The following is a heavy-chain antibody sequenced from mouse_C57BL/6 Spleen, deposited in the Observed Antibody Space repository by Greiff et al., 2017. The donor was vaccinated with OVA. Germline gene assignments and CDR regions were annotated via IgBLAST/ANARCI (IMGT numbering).Heavy chain of an antibody. Sequence: EVKLVDSGGGLVKPGGSLKLSCAASGFTFSDYGMHWVRQAPEKGLEWVAYISSGSSTIYYADTVKGRFTISRDNAKNTLFLKMTSLRSEDTAMYYCARRDNWSFDYWGQGTTLTVSS. V-gene: IGHV5-17*01. CDR2: ISSGSSTI. J-gene: IGHJ2*01. CDR3: ARRDNWSFDY. CDR1: GFTFSDYG. D-gene: IGHD4-1*01.